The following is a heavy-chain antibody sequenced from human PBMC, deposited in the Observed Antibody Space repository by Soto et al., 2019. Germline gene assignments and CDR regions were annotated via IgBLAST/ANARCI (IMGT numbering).Heavy chain of an antibody. V-gene: IGHV2-5*02. J-gene: IGHJ6*02. Sequence: QITLKESGPTLVKPTQTLTLTCTFSGFSLSTSGVGVGWIRQPPGKALEWLALIYWDDDKRYSPSLRSRLTINKDTSKNQVVLTMTNMDPVDTATYYCAHRTIQVYGMDVWGQGNTVTVSS. D-gene: IGHD5-18*01. CDR2: IYWDDDK. CDR1: GFSLSTSGVG. CDR3: AHRTIQVYGMDV.